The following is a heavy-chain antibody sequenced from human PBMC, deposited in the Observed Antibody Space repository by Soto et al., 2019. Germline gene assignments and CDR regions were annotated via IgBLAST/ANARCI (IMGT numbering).Heavy chain of an antibody. J-gene: IGHJ4*02. D-gene: IGHD1-20*01. V-gene: IGHV4-59*01. Sequence: SETLSLTCTVSGGSISSYYWSWIRQPPGKGLEWIGYIYYSGSTNYNPSLKSRVTISVDTSKNQFSLKLSSVTAADTAVYYCARRYGRNFDYWAQGTLVTVSS. CDR2: IYYSGST. CDR3: ARRYGRNFDY. CDR1: GGSISSYY.